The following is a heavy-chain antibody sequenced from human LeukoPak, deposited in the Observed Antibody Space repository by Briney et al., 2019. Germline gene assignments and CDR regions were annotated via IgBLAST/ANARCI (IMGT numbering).Heavy chain of an antibody. CDR2: ISGSGGRT. CDR1: GFTFSNYG. D-gene: IGHD5-18*01. CDR3: AKRFYSYGSYYLDY. V-gene: IGHV3-23*01. J-gene: IGHJ4*02. Sequence: GGSLRLSCAVSGFTFSNYGMSWVRQAPGKGLEWVSTISGSGGRTYYADSVKGRFTISRDNSKNTLYLQMNSLRAEDTAVYYCAKRFYSYGSYYLDYWGQGTLVTVSS.